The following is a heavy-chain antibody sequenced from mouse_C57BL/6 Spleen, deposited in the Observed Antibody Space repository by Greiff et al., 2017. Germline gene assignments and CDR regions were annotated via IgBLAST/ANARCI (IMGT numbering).Heavy chain of an antibody. Sequence: VQLQQSGAELARPGASVKLSCKASGYTFTSYGISWVKQRTGQGLEWIGEIYPRSGNTYYNEKFKGKATLTADKSSSTAYMELRSLTSEDSAVYFCALYYYGSSYPDYWGQGTTLTVSS. D-gene: IGHD1-1*01. J-gene: IGHJ2*01. V-gene: IGHV1-81*01. CDR1: GYTFTSYG. CDR3: ALYYYGSSYPDY. CDR2: IYPRSGNT.